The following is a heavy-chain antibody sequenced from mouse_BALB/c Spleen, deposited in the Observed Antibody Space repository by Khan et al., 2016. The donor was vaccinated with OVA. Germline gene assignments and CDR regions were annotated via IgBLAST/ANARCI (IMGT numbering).Heavy chain of an antibody. Sequence: QVQLQQSGVELVRPGTSVKVSCKASGYAFTTYLIEWVKQRPGQGLEWIGVINPGSGGTNYNEKFKGKATLTSDKASSTAYMQLSSLTSDDSAVYYCARSQLGLRFDYWGQGTTLTVSS. CDR2: INPGSGGT. J-gene: IGHJ2*01. D-gene: IGHD3-1*01. CDR1: GYAFTTYL. V-gene: IGHV1-54*01. CDR3: ARSQLGLRFDY.